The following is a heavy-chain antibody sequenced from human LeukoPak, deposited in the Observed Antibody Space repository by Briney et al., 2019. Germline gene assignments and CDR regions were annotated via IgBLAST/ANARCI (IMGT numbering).Heavy chain of an antibody. D-gene: IGHD1-26*01. J-gene: IGHJ4*02. CDR1: GFTFSSYG. Sequence: GGSLRLSCAASGFTFSSYGMHWVRQAPGKGLEWVAFIRYDGSNKYYADSVKGRFTISRDNSKNTLYLQMNSLRAEDTAVYYCAKDLVGASRLRFDYWGQGTLVTVSS. V-gene: IGHV3-30*02. CDR3: AKDLVGASRLRFDY. CDR2: IRYDGSNK.